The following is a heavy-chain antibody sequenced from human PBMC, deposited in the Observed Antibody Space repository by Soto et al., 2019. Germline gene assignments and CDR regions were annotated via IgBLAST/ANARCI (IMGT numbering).Heavy chain of an antibody. CDR1: GYTLTSYD. V-gene: IGHV1-8*01. Sequence: ASVKVSCKASGYTLTSYDINWVRQATGQGLERMGWMNPNSGNTGYAQKFQGRVTMTRNTSISTAYMELSSLRSEDTAVYYCARGRLRGVYYYGMDVWGQGTTVTVSS. D-gene: IGHD4-17*01. CDR2: MNPNSGNT. CDR3: ARGRLRGVYYYGMDV. J-gene: IGHJ6*02.